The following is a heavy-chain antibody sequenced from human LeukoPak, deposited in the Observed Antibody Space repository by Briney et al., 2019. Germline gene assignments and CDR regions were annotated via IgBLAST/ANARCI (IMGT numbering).Heavy chain of an antibody. CDR1: GGSLNSPNYY. J-gene: IGHJ5*02. CDR3: ARHDYYGSLNWFDP. V-gene: IGHV4-39*01. D-gene: IGHD3-10*01. Sequence: ETLSLTCIVSGGSLNSPNYYWGWIRQPPGKGLEWIGTIYYTGTTYYNPSLKSRLTISVDTSKNQLSLKLTSVTAADTAVYYCARHDYYGSLNWFDPWGQGTLIIVSS. CDR2: IYYTGTT.